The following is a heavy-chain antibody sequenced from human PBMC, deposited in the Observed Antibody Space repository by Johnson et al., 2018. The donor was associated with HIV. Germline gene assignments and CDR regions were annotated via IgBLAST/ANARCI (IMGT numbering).Heavy chain of an antibody. J-gene: IGHJ3*02. CDR2: IYGNERT. CDR3: ARGPPLQWELRGNAFDI. Sequence: VQLVESGGGLIQPGGSVRLSCVASGFIVTNYYMSWVRQAPGKGLEWVSVIYGNERTFYADSLKGRFTISRDNAKNSLYLQMNSLRAGDTAVYYCARGPPLQWELRGNAFDIWGQGTMVTVSS. V-gene: IGHV3-53*01. CDR1: GFIVTNYY. D-gene: IGHD1-26*01.